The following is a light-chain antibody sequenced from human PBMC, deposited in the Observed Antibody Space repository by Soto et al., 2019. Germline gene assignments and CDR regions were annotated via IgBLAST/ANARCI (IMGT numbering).Light chain of an antibody. CDR2: VAS. CDR1: QMVGSSS. V-gene: IGKV3-20*01. CDR3: QQYGSSPT. Sequence: EIVLTQSPGTLSLSPGERPTLSGRAGQMVGSSSLACYQQKPGQAPRPLIYVASSRATAIPDRFSGSGSGTDFTLTISRLEPEDFAVYYCQQYGSSPTFGQGTKVEIK. J-gene: IGKJ1*01.